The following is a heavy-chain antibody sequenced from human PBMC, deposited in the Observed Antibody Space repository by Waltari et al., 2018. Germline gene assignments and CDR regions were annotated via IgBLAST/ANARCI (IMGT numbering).Heavy chain of an antibody. CDR2: IYYSGST. V-gene: IGHV4-59*01. J-gene: IGHJ3*02. D-gene: IGHD4-17*01. CDR3: ARAGATVTRAFDI. CDR1: GGSISSYY. Sequence: QVQLQESGPGLVKPSETLSLTCTVSGGSISSYYWRWLRQPPGKGLEWIGYIYYSGSTNYNPSLKSRVTISVDTSKNQFSLKLSSVTAADTAVYYCARAGATVTRAFDIWGQGTMVTVSS.